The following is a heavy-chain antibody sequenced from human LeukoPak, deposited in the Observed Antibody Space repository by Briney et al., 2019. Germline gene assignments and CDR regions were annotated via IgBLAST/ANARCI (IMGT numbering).Heavy chain of an antibody. D-gene: IGHD3-22*01. CDR1: GFTFSDYY. V-gene: IGHV3-11*01. CDR2: ISSSGSTI. Sequence: GGSLRLSCAASGFTFSDYYMSWIRQAPGKGLEWVSYISSSGSTIYYADSVKGRFTISRDNAKNSLYLQMNSLSAEDTAVYYCARDLYYYDSSGYHYWGQGTLVTVSS. CDR3: ARDLYYYDSSGYHY. J-gene: IGHJ4*02.